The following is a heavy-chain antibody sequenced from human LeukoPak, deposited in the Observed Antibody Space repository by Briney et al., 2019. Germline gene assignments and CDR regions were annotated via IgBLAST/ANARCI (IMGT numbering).Heavy chain of an antibody. Sequence: PSETLSLTCSVSGGSITTTGYYWGWIRQSPGKGLEWIGNIQNSVTNFYNPSLRSRVTMYVDTSKNEVSLNLYSVTAADTAVYYCARPIGYCSVYSCPGWGSWGQGTLVTVSS. J-gene: IGHJ5*02. CDR1: GGSITTTGYY. V-gene: IGHV4-39*01. CDR3: ARPIGYCSVYSCPGWGS. D-gene: IGHD2-15*01. CDR2: IQNSVTN.